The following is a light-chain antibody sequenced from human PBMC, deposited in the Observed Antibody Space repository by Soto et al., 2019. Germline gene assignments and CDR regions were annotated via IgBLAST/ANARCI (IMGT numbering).Light chain of an antibody. CDR1: PCIGSN. CDR3: QQYNNWPPLT. V-gene: IGKV3-15*01. J-gene: IGKJ4*01. CDR2: DAS. Sequence: MTQSPVTLSVSPGERATLSCRASPCIGSNLAWYQQKPAQPPRLLIYDASTRATGNPARFSGSGSGTEFTLTISSLQSEDFAVYYCQQYNNWPPLTFGGGTKVDIK.